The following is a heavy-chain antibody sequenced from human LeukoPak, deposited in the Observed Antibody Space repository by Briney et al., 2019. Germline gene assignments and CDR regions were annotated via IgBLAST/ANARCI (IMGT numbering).Heavy chain of an antibody. D-gene: IGHD5-18*01. Sequence: ASVKVSCKASGYTFTGYYMHWVRQAPGQGLEWVGWIRVNSGHTLYAQNLQGRVTVTTDTSTSTAYMELGSLTSEDTAVYYCARDTIPHSSIDYWGQGTLVTVSS. CDR1: GYTFTGYY. CDR2: IRVNSGHT. CDR3: ARDTIPHSSIDY. V-gene: IGHV1-18*04. J-gene: IGHJ4*02.